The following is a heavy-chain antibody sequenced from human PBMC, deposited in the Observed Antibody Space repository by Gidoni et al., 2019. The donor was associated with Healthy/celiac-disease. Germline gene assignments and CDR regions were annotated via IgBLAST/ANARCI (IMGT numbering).Heavy chain of an antibody. D-gene: IGHD5-12*01. Sequence: EVQLVESGGGLVQPGGSLRLSCAASGFPFSSYSMNWVRQAPGKGLEWVSYISSSSSTIYYADSVKGRFTISRDNAKNSLYLQMNSLRAEDTAVYYCARDSHKWPEGICYWGQGTLVTVSS. CDR1: GFPFSSYS. J-gene: IGHJ4*02. CDR3: ARDSHKWPEGICY. CDR2: ISSSSSTI. V-gene: IGHV3-48*01.